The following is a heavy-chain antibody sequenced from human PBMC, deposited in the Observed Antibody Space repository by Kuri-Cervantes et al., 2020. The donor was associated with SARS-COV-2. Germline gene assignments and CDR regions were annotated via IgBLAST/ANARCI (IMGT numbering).Heavy chain of an antibody. CDR3: ASATNDFGSGFYPHYYYYYGMDV. D-gene: IGHD3-3*01. J-gene: IGHJ6*02. V-gene: IGHV3-74*03. CDR2: INSDGSTT. CDR1: GITFSRYW. Sequence: LSLTCVASGITFSRYWMYWVRQPPGKGLVWASRINSDGSTTTYADFVKGRFTISRDNAKNTVYLQMNSLRAEDTAVYYCASATNDFGSGFYPHYYYYYGMDVWGQGTTVTVSS.